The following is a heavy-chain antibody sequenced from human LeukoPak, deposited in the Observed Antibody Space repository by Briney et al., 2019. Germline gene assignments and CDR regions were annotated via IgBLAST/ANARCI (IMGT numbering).Heavy chain of an antibody. CDR1: GGSVSSGSYY. Sequence: SETLSLTCTVSGGSVSSGSYYWSWIRQPPGKGLEWIGYIYYSGSTNYNPSLKSRVTISVDTSKNQVSLKLSSVTAADTAVYYCARDGSSWTGAFDIWGQGTMVTVSS. CDR3: ARDGSSWTGAFDI. V-gene: IGHV4-61*01. J-gene: IGHJ3*02. CDR2: IYYSGST. D-gene: IGHD6-13*01.